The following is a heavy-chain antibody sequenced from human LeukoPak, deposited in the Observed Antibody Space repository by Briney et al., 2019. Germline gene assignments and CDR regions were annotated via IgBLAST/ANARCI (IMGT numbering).Heavy chain of an antibody. CDR1: GFTFSDHY. J-gene: IGHJ4*02. Sequence: PGGSLKLSCTASGFTFSDHYMSWIRQAPGMGLEWISYISSNGETTYYAESVKGRFTVSRDNSKNTLHLQMNSLRGEDTAVYYCAKDDGSWYYFDYWGQGTLVTVSS. CDR3: AKDDGSWYYFDY. D-gene: IGHD6-13*01. CDR2: ISSNGETT. V-gene: IGHV3-11*04.